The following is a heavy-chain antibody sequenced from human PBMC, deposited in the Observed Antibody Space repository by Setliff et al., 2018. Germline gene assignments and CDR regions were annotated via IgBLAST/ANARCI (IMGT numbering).Heavy chain of an antibody. J-gene: IGHJ6*02. V-gene: IGHV3-21*06. Sequence: GSLRLSCAASGFTFSSYSMNWVRQAPGKGLEWVSSISSSSSYIYYADSVKGRFTMSRDNAKNSLYLQMDSLRAEDTAVYYCARNWVTAQHYYYGMDVWGQGTTVTVSS. CDR1: GFTFSSYS. CDR2: ISSSSSYI. CDR3: ARNWVTAQHYYYGMDV. D-gene: IGHD2-21*02.